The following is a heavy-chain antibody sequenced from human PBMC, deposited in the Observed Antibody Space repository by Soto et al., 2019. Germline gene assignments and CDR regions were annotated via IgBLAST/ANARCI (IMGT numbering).Heavy chain of an antibody. Sequence: ASVKVSCKASGYTFSTYGISWVRQAPGQGLEWMGWISAYNGNTNYAQKFQGRVTMTTDTFTSTAYMELRSLRSDDTAVYYCARDLIAVRPGWFDPWGQGTLVTVSS. CDR1: GYTFSTYG. V-gene: IGHV1-18*01. D-gene: IGHD6-6*01. CDR3: ARDLIAVRPGWFDP. J-gene: IGHJ5*02. CDR2: ISAYNGNT.